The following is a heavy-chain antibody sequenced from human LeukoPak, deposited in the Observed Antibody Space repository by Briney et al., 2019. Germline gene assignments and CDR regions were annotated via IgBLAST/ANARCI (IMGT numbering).Heavy chain of an antibody. CDR2: MNPNSGNT. Sequence: ASVKVSCKASGYTFTSYDSNWVRQATGQGLEWMGWMNPNSGNTGYAQKFQGRVTMTRNTSISTAYMELSSLRSEDTAVYYCARGPYNYDFWSGYYKRGVDYWGQGTLVTVSS. D-gene: IGHD3-3*01. CDR1: GYTFTSYD. CDR3: ARGPYNYDFWSGYYKRGVDY. J-gene: IGHJ4*02. V-gene: IGHV1-8*01.